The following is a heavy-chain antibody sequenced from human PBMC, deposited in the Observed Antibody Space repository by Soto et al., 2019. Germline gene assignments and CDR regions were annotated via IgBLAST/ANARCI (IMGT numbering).Heavy chain of an antibody. CDR3: ARGHGDYSDP. J-gene: IGHJ5*02. V-gene: IGHV4-59*01. Sequence: SETLSLTCTVSGGSISSYYWSWIRQPPGKGLEWIGYIYYSGSTNYNPSLKSRVTISVDTSKNQFSLKLSSVTAADTAVYYCARGHGDYSDPWGQGTLVTVSS. CDR1: GGSISSYY. CDR2: IYYSGST. D-gene: IGHD4-17*01.